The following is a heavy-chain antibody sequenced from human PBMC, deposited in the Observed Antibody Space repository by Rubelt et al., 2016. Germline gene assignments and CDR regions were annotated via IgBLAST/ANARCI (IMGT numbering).Heavy chain of an antibody. CDR3: VKAPNSVTWGRGNWFDP. Sequence: GGSLRLSCAASGFNFADYSIHWVRQVPGKGLEWVSAISGSGGSTNYADSVKGRFTISRDNSKNTLYLQMNSLRDEDTAVYYCVKAPNSVTWGRGNWFDPWGQGALVTVSS. J-gene: IGHJ5*02. V-gene: IGHV3-23*01. CDR1: GFNFADYS. CDR2: ISGSGGST. D-gene: IGHD3-16*01.